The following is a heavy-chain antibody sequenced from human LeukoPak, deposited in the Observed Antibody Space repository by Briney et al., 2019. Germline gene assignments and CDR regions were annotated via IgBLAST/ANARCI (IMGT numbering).Heavy chain of an antibody. D-gene: IGHD3-10*01. CDR3: ARGVGWVTMFRGARGHFDY. V-gene: IGHV4-38-2*02. J-gene: IGHJ4*02. CDR2: INHSGST. Sequence: SETLSLTCTVSGYSIGSGYYWGWIRQPPGKGLEWIGSINHSGSTHYYPSLKSRVTISLDTSKNQFSLKLSSVTAADTAIYYCARGVGWVTMFRGARGHFDYWGQGTLVTVSS. CDR1: GYSIGSGYY.